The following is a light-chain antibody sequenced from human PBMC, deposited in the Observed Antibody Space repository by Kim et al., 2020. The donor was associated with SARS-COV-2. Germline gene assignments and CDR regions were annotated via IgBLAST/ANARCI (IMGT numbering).Light chain of an antibody. J-gene: IGLJ3*02. CDR3: ETWDTNTRV. V-gene: IGLV4-60*03. Sequence: QPVLTQSSSASASLGSSVKLTCTLSSGHINYIIAWHQQQPGKAPRYLMKLEGSGSYNRGSGVPDRYSGSSSGADRYLTISNLQSDDEADYYCETWDTNTRVFGGGTKVTVL. CDR1: SGHINYI. CDR2: LEGSGSY.